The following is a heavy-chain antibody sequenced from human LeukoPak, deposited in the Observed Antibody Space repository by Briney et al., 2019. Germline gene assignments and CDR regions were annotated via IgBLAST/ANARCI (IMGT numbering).Heavy chain of an antibody. J-gene: IGHJ3*02. D-gene: IGHD3-22*01. CDR1: GFTFSSYS. CDR3: ARDSYYYDSSGYTWDDAFDI. Sequence: GGSLRLSCAASGFTFSSYSMNWVRQAPGKGLEWVSSISSSSSYIYYADSVKGRFTISRDNAENSLYLQMNSLRAEDTAVYYCARDSYYYDSSGYTWDDAFDIWGQGTMVTVSS. V-gene: IGHV3-21*01. CDR2: ISSSSSYI.